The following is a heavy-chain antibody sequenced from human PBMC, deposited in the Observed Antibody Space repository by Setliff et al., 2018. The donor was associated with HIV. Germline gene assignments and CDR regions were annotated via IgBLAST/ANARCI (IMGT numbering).Heavy chain of an antibody. V-gene: IGHV3-30*01. D-gene: IGHD3-22*01. CDR3: AKLRYSHDSSGYGIDS. CDR2: ISYDGSNK. CDR1: GFTFSSYA. J-gene: IGHJ4*02. Sequence: GGSLRLSCAASGFTFSSYAMHWVRQAPGKGLEWVAVISYDGSNKYYADSVKGRFTLSRDTSKNTVYLHMDSLKFEDAAMYYCAKLRYSHDSSGYGIDSWGQGTLVTVS.